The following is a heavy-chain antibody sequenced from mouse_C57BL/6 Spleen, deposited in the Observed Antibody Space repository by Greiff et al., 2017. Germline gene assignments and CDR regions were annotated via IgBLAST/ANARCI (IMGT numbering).Heavy chain of an antibody. J-gene: IGHJ3*01. CDR1: GFTFSSYA. D-gene: IGHD2-2*01. CDR2: ISDGGSYT. CDR3: ARDGYLAWFAY. V-gene: IGHV5-4*01. Sequence: EVMLVESGGGLVKPGGSLKLSCAASGFTFSSYAMSWVRQTPEKRLEWVATISDGGSYTYYPDNVKGRFTISRDNAKNNLYLQMSQLNAEDTAMYYCARDGYLAWFAYWGQGTLVTVSA.